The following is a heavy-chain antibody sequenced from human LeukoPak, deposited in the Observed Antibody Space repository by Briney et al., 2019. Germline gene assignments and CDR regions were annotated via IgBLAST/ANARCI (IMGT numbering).Heavy chain of an antibody. CDR3: ARHRVRVIFDY. CDR1: GYSINSGYY. Sequence: SETLSLTCAVSGYSINSGYYWGWIRQPPGKGLEWIGSNYHSGSTYYNPSLKGRITISMDTSKNQFSLKLSSVTAADTAVYYCARHRVRVIFDYWGQGTLVTVSS. CDR2: NYHSGST. J-gene: IGHJ4*02. D-gene: IGHD3-10*01. V-gene: IGHV4-38-2*01.